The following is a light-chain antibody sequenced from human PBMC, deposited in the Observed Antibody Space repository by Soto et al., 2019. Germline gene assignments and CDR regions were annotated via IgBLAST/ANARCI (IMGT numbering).Light chain of an antibody. V-gene: IGKV3-20*01. Sequence: DIVLTQSPGALSLSPGERATRSCRASQSVSSSFLAWYQQKPGHAPRLLIYGASSRATGIPDRFSGSGSGTYSTLTISRLEPEDFAVYYCPQYDSSPRTCGQGTKVEIK. CDR1: QSVSSSF. CDR2: GAS. CDR3: PQYDSSPRT. J-gene: IGKJ1*01.